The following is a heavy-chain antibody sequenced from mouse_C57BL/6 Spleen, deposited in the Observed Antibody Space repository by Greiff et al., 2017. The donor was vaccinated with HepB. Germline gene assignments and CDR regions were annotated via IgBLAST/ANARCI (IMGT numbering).Heavy chain of an antibody. CDR1: GYTFTSYW. CDR3: ARSRYYGSSLYYFDY. Sequence: VQLQQSGAELVKPGASVKMSCKASGYTFTSYWITWVKQRPGQGLEWIGDIYPGSGSTNYNEKFKSKATLTVDTSSSTAYMQRSSLTSEDSAVYYCARSRYYGSSLYYFDYWGQGTTLTVSS. J-gene: IGHJ2*01. V-gene: IGHV1-55*01. D-gene: IGHD1-1*01. CDR2: IYPGSGST.